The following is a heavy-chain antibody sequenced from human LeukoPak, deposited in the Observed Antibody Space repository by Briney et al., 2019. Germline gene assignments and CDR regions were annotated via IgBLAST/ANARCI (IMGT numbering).Heavy chain of an antibody. D-gene: IGHD2/OR15-2a*01. CDR1: GGSISSYY. CDR2: IYYSGST. CDR3: ARMDSTTLDY. V-gene: IGHV4-59*05. J-gene: IGHJ4*02. Sequence: SETLSLTCTVSGGSISSYYWSWIRQPPGKGLEWIGSIYYSGSTYYNPSLKSRVTISVDTSKNQFSLKLSSVTAADTAVYSCARMDSTTLDYWGQGTLVTVSS.